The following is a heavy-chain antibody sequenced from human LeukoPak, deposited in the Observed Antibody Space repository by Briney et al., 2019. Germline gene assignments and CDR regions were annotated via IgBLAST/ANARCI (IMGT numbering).Heavy chain of an antibody. CDR1: GFTFSNYS. CDR3: ARDTLYCSSISCSPGIMESGMDV. Sequence: PGGSLRLSCAASGFTFSNYSMRWVRQAPGKGLEWVALISYDGRNKYYAYSVKVRFTITRDNSKMTVYLQMNRLRAEDTAVYYCARDTLYCSSISCSPGIMESGMDVWGQGTTVTVSS. V-gene: IGHV3-30*04. J-gene: IGHJ6*02. D-gene: IGHD2-2*01. CDR2: ISYDGRNK.